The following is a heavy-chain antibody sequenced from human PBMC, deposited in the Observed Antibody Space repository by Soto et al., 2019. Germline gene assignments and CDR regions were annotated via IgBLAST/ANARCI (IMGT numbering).Heavy chain of an antibody. D-gene: IGHD4-17*01. V-gene: IGHV4-30-2*01. CDR2: MFHSGNT. Sequence: PSETLSLTCAVSGGSISSGGYSWSWIRQPPGKGLEWIGYMFHSGNTYDSPSLKSRVTISVDRSKNQFTLKLSSVTAADTAVYYGASLDEYGGYRGLDPWGQGMLVTVSS. CDR3: ASLDEYGGYRGLDP. CDR1: GGSISSGGYS. J-gene: IGHJ5*02.